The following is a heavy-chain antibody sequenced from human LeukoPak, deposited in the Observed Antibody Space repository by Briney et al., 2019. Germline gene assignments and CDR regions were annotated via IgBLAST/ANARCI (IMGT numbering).Heavy chain of an antibody. CDR2: ISSSSSQI. CDR3: ARKDYFDY. Sequence: PGGSLRLSCAVSGFTFITYNMNWVRQAPGKGLEWVSSISSSSSQIYYADSVRGRFTISRDNAKNSLFLQMNSLRAEGTAVYYCARKDYFDYWGQGTLVTVSS. J-gene: IGHJ4*02. CDR1: GFTFITYN. V-gene: IGHV3-21*06.